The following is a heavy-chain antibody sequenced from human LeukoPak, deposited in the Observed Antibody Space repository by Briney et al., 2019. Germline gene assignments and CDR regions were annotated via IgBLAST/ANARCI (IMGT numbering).Heavy chain of an antibody. D-gene: IGHD3-10*02. CDR3: AELGITMIGGV. CDR2: ISGGGGST. CDR1: GFTFSTYA. Sequence: GGSLRLSCTASGFTFSTYAMNWVRQAPGKGLEWVSTISGGGGSTFYADSVKGRFTISRDNSKNTLYLQMNSLRAEDTAVYYCAELGITMIGGVWGKGTTVTISS. V-gene: IGHV3-23*01. J-gene: IGHJ6*04.